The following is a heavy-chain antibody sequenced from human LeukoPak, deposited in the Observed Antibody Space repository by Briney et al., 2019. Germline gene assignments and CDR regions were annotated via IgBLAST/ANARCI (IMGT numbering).Heavy chain of an antibody. J-gene: IGHJ3*02. CDR2: IIPIFGTA. D-gene: IGHD3-22*01. V-gene: IGHV1-69*13. CDR3: AREGHYYDSIGYAFDI. CDR1: GGTFSSYA. Sequence: SVKVSCKASGGTFSSYAISWVRQAPGQGLEWMGGIIPIFGTANYAQKFQGRVTITADESTSTAYMELSSLRSEDMAVYYCAREGHYYDSIGYAFDIWGQGTMVTVSS.